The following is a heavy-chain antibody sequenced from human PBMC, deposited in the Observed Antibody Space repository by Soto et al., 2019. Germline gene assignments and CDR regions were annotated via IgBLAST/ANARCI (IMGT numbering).Heavy chain of an antibody. V-gene: IGHV2-5*02. J-gene: IGHJ4*02. Sequence: SGPTLVNPTQTLTLTCTFSGFSLTTNDVGVGWIRQPPGKALEWRALIYWDDDKRYSPSLKSRLTITKDTSKNQVVLRMTNMDPVDTATYYCAHSRYSRSSFDYWGQGTLVTVSS. CDR2: IYWDDDK. D-gene: IGHD6-6*01. CDR3: AHSRYSRSSFDY. CDR1: GFSLTTNDVG.